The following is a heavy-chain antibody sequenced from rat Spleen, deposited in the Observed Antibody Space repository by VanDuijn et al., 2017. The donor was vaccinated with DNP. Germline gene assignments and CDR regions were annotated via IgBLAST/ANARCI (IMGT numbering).Heavy chain of an antibody. V-gene: IGHV5-58*01. D-gene: IGHD4-3*01. J-gene: IGHJ2*01. CDR2: INDDGGTT. Sequence: EVQLVESGGGLVQPGRSLKLSCVASGFTFSNSWMYWIRQAPGKGLEWIGSINDDGGTTYYRDSAKGRFTISRDNAKDTLYLQMNSLRSEDMATYFCARWNSGHFDYWGQGVMVTVSS. CDR3: ARWNSGHFDY. CDR1: GFTFSNSW.